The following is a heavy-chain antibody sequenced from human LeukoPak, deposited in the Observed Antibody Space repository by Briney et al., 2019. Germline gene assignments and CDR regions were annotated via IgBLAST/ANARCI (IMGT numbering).Heavy chain of an antibody. J-gene: IGHJ5*02. CDR3: ASSYCSGGSCYSWWFDP. D-gene: IGHD2-15*01. Sequence: PGGSLRLSCAAPGFTFSSYEMNWVRQAPGKGLEWVSYISTSGSTIYYADSVKGRFTISRDNAKNSLYLQMNSLRAEDTAIYYCASSYCSGGSCYSWWFDPWGQGTLVTVSS. CDR2: ISTSGSTI. CDR1: GFTFSSYE. V-gene: IGHV3-48*03.